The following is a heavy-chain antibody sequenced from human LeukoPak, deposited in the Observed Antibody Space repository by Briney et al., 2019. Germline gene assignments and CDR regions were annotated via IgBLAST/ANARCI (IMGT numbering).Heavy chain of an antibody. CDR1: GGTFSSYA. D-gene: IGHD2-8*01. CDR2: FDPEDGET. CDR3: ATEDCTNGVCNRGWFDP. V-gene: IGHV1-24*01. Sequence: ASVKVSCKASGGTFSSYAISWVRQAPGKGLEWMGGFDPEDGETIYAQKFQGRVTMTEDTSTDTAYMELSSLRSEDTAVYYCATEDCTNGVCNRGWFDPWGQGTLVTVSS. J-gene: IGHJ5*02.